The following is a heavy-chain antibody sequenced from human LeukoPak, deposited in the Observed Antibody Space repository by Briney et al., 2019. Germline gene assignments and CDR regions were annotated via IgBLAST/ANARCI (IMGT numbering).Heavy chain of an antibody. CDR1: GYTFTGYY. CDR2: INPNSGGT. D-gene: IGHD1-26*01. V-gene: IGHV1-2*02. CDR3: AREPPKGAGADAFDI. Sequence: ASVKVSCKASGYTFTGYYMHWVRQAPGQGLEWMGWINPNSGGTNYAQKFQGRVTMTRDTSITTAYMELSRLTSDDTAVYYCAREPPKGAGADAFDIWGQGTMVTVSS. J-gene: IGHJ3*02.